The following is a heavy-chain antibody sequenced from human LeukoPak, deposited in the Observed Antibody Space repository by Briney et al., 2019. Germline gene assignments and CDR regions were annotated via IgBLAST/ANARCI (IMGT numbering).Heavy chain of an antibody. CDR3: ARGLSSGWVDY. J-gene: IGHJ4*02. D-gene: IGHD6-19*01. Sequence: SETLSLTCAVYGGSFSGFYWTWIRQPPGGGLEWIGEIIHTGITNYNPSLSGRVTISLDTSKHQFSLKLSSVTAADTAVYYCARGLSSGWVDYWGQGTLVTVSS. V-gene: IGHV4-34*01. CDR2: IIHTGIT. CDR1: GGSFSGFY.